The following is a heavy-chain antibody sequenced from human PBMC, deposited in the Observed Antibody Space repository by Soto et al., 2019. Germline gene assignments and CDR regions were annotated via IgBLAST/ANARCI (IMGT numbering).Heavy chain of an antibody. CDR3: AGEWLRFNYYYYGMDV. D-gene: IGHD5-12*01. J-gene: IGHJ6*02. Sequence: ASVKVSCKASGGTFSSYAISWVRQAPGQGLEWMGGIIPIFGTANYAQKFQGRVTITADESTSTAYMELSSLRSEDTAVYYCAGEWLRFNYYYYGMDVWGQGTTATVSS. V-gene: IGHV1-69*13. CDR1: GGTFSSYA. CDR2: IIPIFGTA.